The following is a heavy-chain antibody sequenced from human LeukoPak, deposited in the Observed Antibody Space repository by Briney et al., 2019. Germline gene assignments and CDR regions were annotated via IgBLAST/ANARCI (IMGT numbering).Heavy chain of an antibody. CDR3: ARQPKSCAPGIFVTGKACWFDP. Sequence: KPSETLSLTCTVSGGSISSYYWSWIRQPPGKGPEWIGSTYYSGTTYPNPSLKSRVTISVDTSKNQFSLKLSSVTAADTAVYYCARQPKSCAPGIFVTGKACWFDPWGQGTLVTVSP. V-gene: IGHV4-39*01. CDR1: GGSISSYY. J-gene: IGHJ5*02. CDR2: TYYSGTT. D-gene: IGHD3-3*01.